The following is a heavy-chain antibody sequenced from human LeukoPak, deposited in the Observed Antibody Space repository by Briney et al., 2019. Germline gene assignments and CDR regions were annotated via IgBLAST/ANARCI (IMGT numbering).Heavy chain of an antibody. CDR3: AREGVTISVDF. Sequence: GGSLRLSCAASGFTFTTYWMSWVRQAPGKGLEWVANINEDGSKRYSVDSVKGRFTMSRDNAKNSLYLQMNSLRAEDTAVYYCAREGVTISVDFWGQGTLVTVSS. D-gene: IGHD3-3*01. CDR1: GFTFTTYW. CDR2: INEDGSKR. V-gene: IGHV3-7*01. J-gene: IGHJ4*02.